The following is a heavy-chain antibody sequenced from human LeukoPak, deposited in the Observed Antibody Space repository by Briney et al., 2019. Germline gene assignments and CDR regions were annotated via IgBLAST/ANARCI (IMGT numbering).Heavy chain of an antibody. CDR2: ISGTTSYT. Sequence: GGSLRLSCTASGFTFSSYSVNWVRQAPGKGLEWVSSISGTTSYTYHADSVKGRFTISRDNAKNSLYLQMNSLRAEDTAVYYCAREDGYSSSWYSDYWGQGTLVTVSS. CDR1: GFTFSSYS. CDR3: AREDGYSSSWYSDY. V-gene: IGHV3-21*04. D-gene: IGHD6-13*01. J-gene: IGHJ4*02.